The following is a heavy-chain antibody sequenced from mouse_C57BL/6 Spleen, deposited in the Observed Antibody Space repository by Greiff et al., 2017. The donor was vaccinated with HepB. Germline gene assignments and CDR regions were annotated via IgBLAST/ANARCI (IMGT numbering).Heavy chain of an antibody. J-gene: IGHJ2*01. CDR2: INPNNGGT. D-gene: IGHD1-1*01. CDR1: GYTFTDYY. V-gene: IGHV1-26*01. CDR3: AMFITTVVGDY. Sequence: VQLQQSGPELVKPGASVKISCKASGYTFTDYYMNWVKQSHGKSLEWIGDINPNNGGTSYNQKFKGKATLTVDKSSSTAYMELRSLTSEDSAVYYCAMFITTVVGDYWGQGTTLTVSS.